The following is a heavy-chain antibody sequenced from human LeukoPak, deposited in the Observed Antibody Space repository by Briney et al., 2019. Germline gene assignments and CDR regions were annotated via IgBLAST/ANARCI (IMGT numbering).Heavy chain of an antibody. Sequence: SETLSLTCTVSGGSISSYYWSWIGQPPGKGLEWIGYIYYSGSTNYNPSLKSRVTISVHTSKDQFSLELSSVTAADTAVYYCARVQIGYSYGLFDYWGQGTLVTVS. V-gene: IGHV4-59*01. CDR2: IYYSGST. CDR3: ARVQIGYSYGLFDY. CDR1: GGSISSYY. J-gene: IGHJ4*02. D-gene: IGHD5-18*01.